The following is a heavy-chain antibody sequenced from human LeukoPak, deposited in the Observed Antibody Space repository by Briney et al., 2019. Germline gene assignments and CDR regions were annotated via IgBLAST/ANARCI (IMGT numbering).Heavy chain of an antibody. CDR2: IYTSGST. CDR1: GGSISSYY. D-gene: IGHD6-13*01. Sequence: SETLSLTCTVSGGSISSYYWSWIRQPAGKGLEWIGRIYTSGSTNYNPSLKSRVTISVDKSKNQFSLKLSSVTAADTAVYYCARGYGSSWYSDYWGQGTLVTVSS. V-gene: IGHV4-4*07. CDR3: ARGYGSSWYSDY. J-gene: IGHJ4*02.